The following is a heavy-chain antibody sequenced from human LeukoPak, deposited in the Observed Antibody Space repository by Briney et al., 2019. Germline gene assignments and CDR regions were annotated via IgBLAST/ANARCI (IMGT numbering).Heavy chain of an antibody. J-gene: IGHJ5*02. CDR2: IIPILGIA. CDR1: GGTFSSYA. V-gene: IGHV1-69*04. CDR3: ARDSGYCSGGSCYPNWFDP. Sequence: SVKVSCKASGGTFSSYAISWVRQAPGRGLEWMGRIIPILGIANYAQKFQGRVTITADKSTSTAYMELSSLRSEDTAVYYCARDSGYCSGGSCYPNWFDPWGQGTLVTVSS. D-gene: IGHD2-15*01.